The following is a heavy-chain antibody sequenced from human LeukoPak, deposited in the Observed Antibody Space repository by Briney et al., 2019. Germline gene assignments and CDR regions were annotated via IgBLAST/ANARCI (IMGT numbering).Heavy chain of an antibody. CDR3: ARGSHYYGSSGYPSPKGFDP. J-gene: IGHJ5*02. D-gene: IGHD3-22*01. Sequence: SVKVSCKASGGTFSSYAISWVRQAPGQGLEWMGRIIPILGIANYAQKFQGRVTITADKSTSTAYMELSSLRSEDTAVYYCARGSHYYGSSGYPSPKGFDPWGQGTLVTVSS. CDR2: IIPILGIA. V-gene: IGHV1-69*04. CDR1: GGTFSSYA.